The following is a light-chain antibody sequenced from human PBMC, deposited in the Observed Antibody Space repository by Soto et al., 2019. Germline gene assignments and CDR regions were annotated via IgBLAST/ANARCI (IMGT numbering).Light chain of an antibody. CDR1: QSLTNSF. CDR3: QHYCCSPGT. Sequence: EFVLTQSPGTLSVSPGEKATLSCRASQSLTNSFMSWYQQKPGPAPRLLNCETTRGAAGLPDRFRGRGCGKDFPTTISRQEDEYFAVYYYQHYCCSPGTFGQGTRLEIK. J-gene: IGKJ5*01. V-gene: IGKV3-20*01. CDR2: ETT.